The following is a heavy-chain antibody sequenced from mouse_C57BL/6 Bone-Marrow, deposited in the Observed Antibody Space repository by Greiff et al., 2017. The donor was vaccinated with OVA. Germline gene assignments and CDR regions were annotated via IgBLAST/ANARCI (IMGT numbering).Heavy chain of an antibody. D-gene: IGHD1-1*01. CDR2: INPNNGGT. V-gene: IGHV1-18*01. CDR1: GYTFTDYN. CDR3: ARPIFYGSSYWFAY. J-gene: IGHJ3*01. Sequence: VQLKESGPELVKPGASVKIPCKASGYTFTDYNMDWVKQSHGKSLEWIGDINPNNGGTIYNQKFKGKATLTADKSSSTAYMELRSLTSEDTAVYYCARPIFYGSSYWFAYWGQGTLVTVSA.